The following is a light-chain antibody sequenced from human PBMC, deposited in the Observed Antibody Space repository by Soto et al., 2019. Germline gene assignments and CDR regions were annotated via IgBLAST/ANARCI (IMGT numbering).Light chain of an antibody. Sequence: IQMTQSPSSLSVSVGDRVTITCPASQSISSYLNWYQQKPGKAPKLLIYAASSLQSGVPSRFSGSGSGTDFTLTISSLQPEDFATYYCQQSYSTPITFGQGTRLEI. CDR1: QSISSY. CDR3: QQSYSTPIT. J-gene: IGKJ5*01. CDR2: AAS. V-gene: IGKV1-39*01.